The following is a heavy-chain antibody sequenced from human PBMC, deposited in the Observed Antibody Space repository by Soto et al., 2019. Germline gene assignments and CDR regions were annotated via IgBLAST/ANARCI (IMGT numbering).Heavy chain of an antibody. J-gene: IGHJ6*02. CDR3: ARGRVDYYYGMDV. D-gene: IGHD2-15*01. Sequence: GESLKISCKGSGYSFTSYWISWVGQMPGKGLGWVGRIDPSDSYTNYSRSFQGHVTISADKSISTAYLQCSSLKASDTAMYYYARGRVDYYYGMDVWGQGTTVTVYS. CDR2: IDPSDSYT. V-gene: IGHV5-10-1*01. CDR1: GYSFTSYW.